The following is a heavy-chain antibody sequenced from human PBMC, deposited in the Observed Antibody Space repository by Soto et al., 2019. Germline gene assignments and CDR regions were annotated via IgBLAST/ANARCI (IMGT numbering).Heavy chain of an antibody. D-gene: IGHD6-6*01. CDR1: GFTFSSYS. V-gene: IGHV3-21*01. J-gene: IGHJ4*02. CDR2: IRSSSSYI. Sequence: EVQLVESGGGLVKPGGSLRLSCAASGFTFSSYSMNCVRQAPGKGLEWVSSIRSSSSYIYYADSVKGRFTISRDNAKNSLYLQMNSLRAEDRAVYYCARDLYSSSARYFDYWGQGTLVTVSS. CDR3: ARDLYSSSARYFDY.